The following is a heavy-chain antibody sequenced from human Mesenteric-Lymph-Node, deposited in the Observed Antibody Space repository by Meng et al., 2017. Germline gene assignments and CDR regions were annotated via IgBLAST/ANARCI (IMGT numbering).Heavy chain of an antibody. Sequence: GESLKISCAASGFSFGSYAMSWVRQAPGKGLEWVSDISASGGRTYYADSVKGRFTISRDNSKSTLFLQMNSLRAEDTAVYYCAKMLWFGELFHGPFDSWGQGTLVTVSS. D-gene: IGHD3-10*01. CDR2: ISASGGRT. V-gene: IGHV3-23*01. J-gene: IGHJ4*02. CDR1: GFSFGSYA. CDR3: AKMLWFGELFHGPFDS.